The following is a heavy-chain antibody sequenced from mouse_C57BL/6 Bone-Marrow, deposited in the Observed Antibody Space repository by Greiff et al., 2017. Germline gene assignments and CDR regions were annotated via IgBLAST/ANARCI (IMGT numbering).Heavy chain of an antibody. J-gene: IGHJ1*03. D-gene: IGHD1-1*01. CDR1: GFTFSSYA. CDR2: ISDGGSYT. Sequence: EVKLMESGGGLVKPGGSLKLSCAASGFTFSSYAMSWVRQTPEKRLEWVATISDGGSYTYYPDNVKGRFTISRDNAKNNLYLQMRHLKSEDTAMYDCARGYYGSSYWYFDVWGTGTTVTVSS. V-gene: IGHV5-4*03. CDR3: ARGYYGSSYWYFDV.